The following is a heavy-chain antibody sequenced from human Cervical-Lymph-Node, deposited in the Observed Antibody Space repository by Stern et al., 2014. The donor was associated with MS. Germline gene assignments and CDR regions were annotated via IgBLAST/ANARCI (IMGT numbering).Heavy chain of an antibody. CDR2: IDWDDDK. J-gene: IGHJ4*02. CDR3: ARTTTINKGEDY. D-gene: IGHD4-11*01. Sequence: QITLKESGPALVKPTQTLTLTCTFSGFSLSTSGMCVSWIRQPPGKALVWLALIDWDDDKYYSTSLKTRLTISKDTSTNQVVLKMTDMDPMDTATYYCARTTTINKGEDYWGQGTLVTVSS. V-gene: IGHV2-70*01. CDR1: GFSLSTSGMC.